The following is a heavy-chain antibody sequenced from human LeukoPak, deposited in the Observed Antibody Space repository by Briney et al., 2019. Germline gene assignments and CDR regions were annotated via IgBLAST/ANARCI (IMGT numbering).Heavy chain of an antibody. CDR2: ISWDGGST. J-gene: IGHJ4*02. CDR1: GFTFDDYA. CDR3: AKAGGGIAAAGDY. Sequence: GGSLRLSCVASGFTFDDYAMHWVRQAPGKGLEWVSLISWDGGSTYYADSVKGRFTISRDNSKNSLYLQMNSLSAEDTALYYCAKAGGGIAAAGDYWGQGTLVTVSS. V-gene: IGHV3-43D*03. D-gene: IGHD6-13*01.